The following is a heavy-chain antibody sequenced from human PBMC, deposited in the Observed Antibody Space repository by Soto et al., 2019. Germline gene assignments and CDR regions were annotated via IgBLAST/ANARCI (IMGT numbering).Heavy chain of an antibody. D-gene: IGHD2-15*01. V-gene: IGHV4-31*03. Sequence: SETLSLTCTVSGGSITTGGYYWSWIRQLPGKGLEWIGHRYYSESTYYNPSLKSRVSISLDTSKNQFSLKLSFVTAADTAMYYCARTKCSGGSCYSWSLDDWGQGNPVTAPQ. CDR3: ARTKCSGGSCYSWSLDD. CDR1: GGSITTGGYY. J-gene: IGHJ4*02. CDR2: RYYSEST.